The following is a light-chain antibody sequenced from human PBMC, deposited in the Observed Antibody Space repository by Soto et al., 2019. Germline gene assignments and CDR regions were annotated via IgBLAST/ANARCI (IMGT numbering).Light chain of an antibody. V-gene: IGKV3-20*01. Sequence: IVLTQSACTLSWSAGERATLSCRASQSGSSSYLAWYQQKHGQAPRLLIYGASSRATGIPDRFSGSGYGTDFNLTISRLETEDFAVFYCQHYDSLPITFGQGTRLEIK. CDR1: QSGSSSY. J-gene: IGKJ5*01. CDR2: GAS. CDR3: QHYDSLPIT.